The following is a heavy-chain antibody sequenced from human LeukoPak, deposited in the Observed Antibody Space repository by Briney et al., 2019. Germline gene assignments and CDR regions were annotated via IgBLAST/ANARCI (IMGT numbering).Heavy chain of an antibody. CDR3: ARGPPNSSPKFDY. J-gene: IGHJ4*02. D-gene: IGHD6-6*01. V-gene: IGHV4-39*07. Sequence: SETLSLTCTVSGGSISSSSYYWGWIRQPPGKGLEWIGTIYYTGSTYYNPSLKSRVTISVDTSKNQFSLKLSSVTAADTAVYYCARGPPNSSPKFDYWGQGTLVTVSS. CDR1: GGSISSSSYY. CDR2: IYYTGST.